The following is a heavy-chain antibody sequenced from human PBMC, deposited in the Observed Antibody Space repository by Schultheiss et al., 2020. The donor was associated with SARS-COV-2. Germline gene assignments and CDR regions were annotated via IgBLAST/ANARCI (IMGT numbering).Heavy chain of an antibody. J-gene: IGHJ5*02. CDR1: GFTVSSNY. CDR3: ARNRGAGGLDWFDP. Sequence: GGSLRLSCAASGFTVSSNYMSWVRQAPGKGLEWVSTISDDGGSTYYADSVKGRFTISRDNSKNTLYLQMNSLRAEDTAVYYCARNRGAGGLDWFDPWGQGTLVTVSS. D-gene: IGHD4-23*01. V-gene: IGHV3-53*01. CDR2: ISDDGGST.